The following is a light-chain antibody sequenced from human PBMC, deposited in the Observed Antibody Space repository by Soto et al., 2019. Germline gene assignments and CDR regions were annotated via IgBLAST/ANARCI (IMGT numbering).Light chain of an antibody. J-gene: IGLJ1*01. Sequence: QSALTQPASVSGSPGQSITISCTGTSTDVGVYNYVSWYQQHPGKAPKLMIYEVSNRPSGVSNRFSGSKSGNTASLTISGLQAEDEADYYCCSYAGSYSYVFGTGTKVTVL. CDR2: EVS. V-gene: IGLV2-14*01. CDR1: STDVGVYNY. CDR3: CSYAGSYSYV.